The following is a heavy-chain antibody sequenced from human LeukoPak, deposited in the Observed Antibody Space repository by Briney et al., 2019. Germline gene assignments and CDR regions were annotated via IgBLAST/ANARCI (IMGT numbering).Heavy chain of an antibody. D-gene: IGHD6-13*01. V-gene: IGHV3-30*18. J-gene: IGHJ6*02. CDR1: GFTFSSYS. CDR3: AKDGRRGIAPYYYYYGMDV. CDR2: ISYDGSNK. Sequence: GGSLRLSCAASGFTFSSYSMNWVRQAPGKGLEWVAVISYDGSNKYYADSVKGRFTISRDNSKNTLYLQMNSLRAEDTAVYYCAKDGRRGIAPYYYYYGMDVWGQGTTVTVSS.